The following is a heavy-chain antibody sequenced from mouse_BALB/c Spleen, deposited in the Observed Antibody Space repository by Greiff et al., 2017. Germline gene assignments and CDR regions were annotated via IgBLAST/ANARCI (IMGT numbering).Heavy chain of an antibody. Sequence: EVKLEESGGGLVKPGGSLKLSCAASGFTFSSYAMSWVRQSPEKRLEWVAEISSGGSYTYYPDTVTGRFTISRDNAKNTLYLEMSSLRSEDTAMYYCARDRYGAMDYWGQGTSVTVSS. CDR1: GFTFSSYA. CDR3: ARDRYGAMDY. D-gene: IGHD2-14*01. CDR2: ISSGGSYT. V-gene: IGHV5-9-4*01. J-gene: IGHJ4*01.